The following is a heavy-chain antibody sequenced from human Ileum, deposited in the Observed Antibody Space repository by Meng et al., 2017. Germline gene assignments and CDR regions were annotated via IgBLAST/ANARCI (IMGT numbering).Heavy chain of an antibody. J-gene: IGHJ5*02. CDR2: IYYSGST. CDR3: ARDGTTAVPGVWFDP. V-gene: IGHV4-39*07. Sequence: HLTRQESGPGPVNPSGTLSLTCSVPYGSITSSYYWGWIRQPPGKGLEWIASIYYSGSTYYNPSLKSRVTISVDTSKNQFSLKVISVTAADTAVYYCARDGTTAVPGVWFDPWGQGTLVTVSS. D-gene: IGHD6-19*01. CDR1: YGSITSSYY.